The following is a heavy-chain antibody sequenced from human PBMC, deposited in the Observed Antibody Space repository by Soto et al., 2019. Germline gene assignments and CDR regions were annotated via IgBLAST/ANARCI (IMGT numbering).Heavy chain of an antibody. J-gene: IGHJ5*02. CDR1: GFSLSTSGVG. D-gene: IGHD5-12*01. CDR3: AHATSEYSGYSVQNWFDP. CDR2: IYWDDDK. Sequence: SGPTLVNPTQTLTLTCTFSGFSLSTSGVGVGWIRQPPGKALEWLALIYWDDDKRYSPSLKSRLTITKDTSKNQVVLTMTNMDPVDTATYYCAHATSEYSGYSVQNWFDPCGQGTLVTVSS. V-gene: IGHV2-5*02.